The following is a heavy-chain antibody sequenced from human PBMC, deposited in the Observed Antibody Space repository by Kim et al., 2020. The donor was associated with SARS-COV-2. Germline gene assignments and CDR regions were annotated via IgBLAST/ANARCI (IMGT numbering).Heavy chain of an antibody. D-gene: IGHD2-15*01. J-gene: IGHJ6*02. CDR2: ISGSGGSR. Sequence: GGSLRLSCAASGFTFSTYAMNWVRQAPGKGLEWVSAISGSGGSRYYADSVKGRFTISRDNSENTLYLQMNSLRAEDTAVYYCRGGRVDVWGQGTTVTVSS. V-gene: IGHV3-23*01. CDR1: GFTFSTYA. CDR3: RGGRVDV.